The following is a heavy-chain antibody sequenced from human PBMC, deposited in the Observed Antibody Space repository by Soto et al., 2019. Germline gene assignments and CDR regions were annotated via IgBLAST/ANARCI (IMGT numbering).Heavy chain of an antibody. V-gene: IGHV3-48*02. CDR2: ISSSSSTI. Sequence: EVQLVESGGGLVQPGGSLRLSCAASGFTSSSYSMNWVPQAPGKGREWVSYISSSSSTIYYADSVKGRFTISRDNAKNSLYLQMNSLRDEDTAVYYCARPEYSSSSYGMDVWGQGTTVTVSS. CDR3: ARPEYSSSSYGMDV. D-gene: IGHD6-6*01. CDR1: GFTSSSYS. J-gene: IGHJ6*02.